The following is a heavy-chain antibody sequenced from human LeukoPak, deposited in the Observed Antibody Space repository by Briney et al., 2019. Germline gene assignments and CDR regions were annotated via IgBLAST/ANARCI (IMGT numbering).Heavy chain of an antibody. CDR2: ITSSSSIM. D-gene: IGHD4-17*01. J-gene: IGHJ3*02. Sequence: PGGSLRLSCAASGFTFSTYTMNWVRQAPGKGLEWVSYITSSSSIMYHADSVKGRFTISRDNAKNSLFLQMSSLRAEDTALYYCARGPYGDYVDAFDIWGQGTMVTVSS. CDR1: GFTFSTYT. CDR3: ARGPYGDYVDAFDI. V-gene: IGHV3-48*01.